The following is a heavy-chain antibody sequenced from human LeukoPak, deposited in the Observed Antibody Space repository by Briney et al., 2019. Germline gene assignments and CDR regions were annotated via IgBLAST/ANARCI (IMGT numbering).Heavy chain of an antibody. Sequence: SETLSLTCTVPGGSITSGDYYWSWIRQPPGKGLEWIGYIYYSESTYYNPSLKSRVTFSVDTSKNHFSLKLTSVTAADTAVYYCARMVAATNWFDPWGRGTLVTVSS. J-gene: IGHJ5*02. CDR2: IYYSEST. D-gene: IGHD2-15*01. V-gene: IGHV4-30-4*01. CDR3: ARMVAATNWFDP. CDR1: GGSITSGDYY.